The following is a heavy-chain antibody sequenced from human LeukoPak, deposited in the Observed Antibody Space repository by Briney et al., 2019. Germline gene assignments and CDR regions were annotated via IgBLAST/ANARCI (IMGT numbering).Heavy chain of an antibody. CDR1: GYTFTSYD. V-gene: IGHV1-8*01. CDR2: MNSDSGNT. J-gene: IGHJ4*02. CDR3: AITSEGGFDY. Sequence: ASVKVSCKASGYTFTSYDINWVRQATGQGLEWMGWMNSDSGNTGYALKFQGRVTITRNTSISTAYMELSSLRSEDTAVYYCAITSEGGFDYWGQGTLVTVSS.